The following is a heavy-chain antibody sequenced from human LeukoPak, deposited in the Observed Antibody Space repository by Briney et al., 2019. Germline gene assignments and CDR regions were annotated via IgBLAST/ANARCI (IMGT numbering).Heavy chain of an antibody. CDR1: GYSFTSYW. CDR2: IYPGDSEN. D-gene: IGHD2-8*01. CDR3: APTALIDN. V-gene: IGHV5-51*07. J-gene: IGHJ4*02. Sequence: GELLIISCKCSGYSFTSYWIGCVHQMPREGLEWSAIIYPGDSENRYSPSFQGQVTSSADKSIRTAYLQWSSLKASDTAIYYCAPTALIDNWGQGTLVTVSS.